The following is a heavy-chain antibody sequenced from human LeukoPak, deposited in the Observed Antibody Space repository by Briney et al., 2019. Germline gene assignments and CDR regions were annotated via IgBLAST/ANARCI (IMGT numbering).Heavy chain of an antibody. V-gene: IGHV1-69*05. J-gene: IGHJ5*02. D-gene: IGHD4-17*01. CDR3: ARDVHGDYGSGWFDP. CDR1: GYTFTGYS. CDR2: IMPLFGTA. Sequence: ASVKVSCKASGYTFTGYSIHWVRQAPGQGLEWLGGIMPLFGTAGYAQKFQGRVTITKDESTRTVYLELTSLTSDDTAVYYCARDVHGDYGSGWFDPWGQGTLVSVSS.